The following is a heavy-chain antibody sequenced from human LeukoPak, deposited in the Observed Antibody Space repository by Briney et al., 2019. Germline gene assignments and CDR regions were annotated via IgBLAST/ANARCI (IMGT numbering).Heavy chain of an antibody. V-gene: IGHV4-39*01. CDR2: IFYSGST. CDR1: GXSISSSSYY. Sequence: SETLSLTCTVSGXSISSSSYYWGWIRQPPGKGLEWIGTIFYSGSTYHNPSLKSRVTISVDTSKNQFSLRLSSVTAADTAVYYCASARAAAGQYYFDYWGQGALVTVSS. J-gene: IGHJ4*02. D-gene: IGHD6-13*01. CDR3: ASARAAAGQYYFDY.